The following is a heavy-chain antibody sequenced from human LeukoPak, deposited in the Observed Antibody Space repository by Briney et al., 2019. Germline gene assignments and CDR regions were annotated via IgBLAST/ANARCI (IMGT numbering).Heavy chain of an antibody. CDR2: ISPYNDNT. V-gene: IGHV1-18*01. Sequence: ASVKVSCKASGYTFTSSVISWVRQAPGQGLEWMGCISPYNDNTNYAQKLQGRFTMTTDTSTSTAYRELRSLRSDDTAVYYFARALGYQLLSWWFDPWGQGTLVTVSS. CDR1: GYTFTSSV. J-gene: IGHJ5*02. D-gene: IGHD2-2*01. CDR3: ARALGYQLLSWWFDP.